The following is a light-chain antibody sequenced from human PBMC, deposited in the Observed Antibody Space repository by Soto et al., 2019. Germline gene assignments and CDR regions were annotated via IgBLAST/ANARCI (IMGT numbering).Light chain of an antibody. CDR1: GDLQRSHGYSY. V-gene: IGKV2-28*01. Sequence: DIVMTQSPLSLPVIPGEPASISCRSSGDLQRSHGYSYLDWYLQKPGQSPQLLIYLGSNRASGVPDRFSSSGSGTDITLKISRVEAEDVGVYYCMQVLQTPYTFGQGTRLEIK. CDR2: LGS. J-gene: IGKJ2*01. CDR3: MQVLQTPYT.